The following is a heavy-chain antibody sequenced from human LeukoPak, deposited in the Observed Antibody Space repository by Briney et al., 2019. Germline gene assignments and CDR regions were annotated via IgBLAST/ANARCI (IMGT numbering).Heavy chain of an antibody. V-gene: IGHV3-7*03. CDR3: ARMGTMRDY. J-gene: IGHJ4*02. Sequence: GGSLRLSCAASGFTFSSYSMNWVRQAPGKGLEWVANIKQDGSEKYYVDSVKGRFTISRDNAKNSLYLQMNSLRAEDTAVYYCARMGTMRDYWGQGTLVTVSS. D-gene: IGHD3-22*01. CDR2: IKQDGSEK. CDR1: GFTFSSYS.